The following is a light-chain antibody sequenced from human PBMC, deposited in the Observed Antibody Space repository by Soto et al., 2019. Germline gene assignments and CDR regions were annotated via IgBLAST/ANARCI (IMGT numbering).Light chain of an antibody. CDR1: ESVRSSY. CDR3: QQYNNWPWT. Sequence: DIVLTQSPGTLSLSPGERATLSCRVSESVRSSYLAWYQQKPGQAPRFLIYGASTRATGVPARFSGSGSGTEFTLTISSLQSEDFAVYYCQQYNNWPWTFGQGTKVDIK. J-gene: IGKJ1*01. CDR2: GAS. V-gene: IGKV3-15*01.